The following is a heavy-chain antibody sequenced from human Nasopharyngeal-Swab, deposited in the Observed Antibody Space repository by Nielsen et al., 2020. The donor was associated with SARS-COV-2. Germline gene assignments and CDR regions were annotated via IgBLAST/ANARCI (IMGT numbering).Heavy chain of an antibody. Sequence: ASVKVSCKASGYTFTSYYMHWVRQAPGQGLEWMGIINPSGGSTSYAQKFQGRVTMTRDTSTSTVYMELSSLRSEDTAVYYCARDPRLGYDFWSGYYGPYYYGMDVWGQGTTVTVSS. CDR2: INPSGGST. V-gene: IGHV1-46*01. CDR3: ARDPRLGYDFWSGYYGPYYYGMDV. D-gene: IGHD3-3*01. J-gene: IGHJ6*02. CDR1: GYTFTSYY.